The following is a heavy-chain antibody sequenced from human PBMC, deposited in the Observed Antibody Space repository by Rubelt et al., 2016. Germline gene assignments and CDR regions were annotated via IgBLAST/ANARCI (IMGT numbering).Heavy chain of an antibody. J-gene: IGHJ6*02. CDR3: ARDRVAGFYYYGMDV. D-gene: IGHD6-19*01. CDR2: INSDGSST. V-gene: IGHV3-74*01. CDR1: GFTFSSYW. Sequence: EVQLVESGGGLVQPGGSLRLSCAASGFTFSSYWMHWVRQAPGKGLVWVSRINSDGSSTSYADSVKGRFTISRDNSKNTLYLQMNSLRAEDTAVYYCARDRVAGFYYYGMDVWGQGTTVTVSS.